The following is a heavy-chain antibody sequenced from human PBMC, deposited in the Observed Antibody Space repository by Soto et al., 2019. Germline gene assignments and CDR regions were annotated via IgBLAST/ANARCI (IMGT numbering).Heavy chain of an antibody. Sequence: QVQLVESGGGVVQPGKSLRLSCAASRFTFSNYGMHWVRQAPGKGLEWVALISDDGTKKYYADSVKGRFTISRDNSKNTLYLQMNSLRAEDTAVYFCARELYYYDSSGYYPLENWAQGTLVTVSS. V-gene: IGHV3-30*03. CDR1: RFTFSNYG. D-gene: IGHD3-22*01. CDR2: ISDDGTKK. CDR3: ARELYYYDSSGYYPLEN. J-gene: IGHJ4*02.